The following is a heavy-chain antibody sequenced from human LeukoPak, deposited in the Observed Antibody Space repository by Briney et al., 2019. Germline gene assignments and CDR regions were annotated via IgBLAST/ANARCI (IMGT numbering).Heavy chain of an antibody. CDR2: INHSGST. J-gene: IGHJ4*02. D-gene: IGHD3-3*01. CDR1: GGSFSGYY. Sequence: SETLSLTCAVYGGSFSGYYWSWIRQPPGKGLEWIGEINHSGSTNYNPSLKSRVTISVDTSKNQFSLKLSSVTAADTAVYYCARQQNYDFWSGYYGVGLDYWGQGTLVTVSS. CDR3: ARQQNYDFWSGYYGVGLDY. V-gene: IGHV4-34*01.